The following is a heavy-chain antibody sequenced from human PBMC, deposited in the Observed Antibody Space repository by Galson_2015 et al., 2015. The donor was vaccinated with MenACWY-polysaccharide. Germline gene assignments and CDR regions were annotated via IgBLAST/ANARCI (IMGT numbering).Heavy chain of an antibody. Sequence: SLRLSCAASGFTFSDYYMSWVRQAPGKGLEWVSYISSSGSTIYYADSVKGRFTISRDNAKNSLYLQMNSLRAEDTAVYYCARGCSDASRTQYYYHYMDGWCKGTTVPGSS. J-gene: IGHJ6*03. CDR2: ISSSGSTI. CDR1: GFTFSDYY. V-gene: IGHV3-11*01. D-gene: IGHD3-10*02. CDR3: ARGCSDASRTQYYYHYMDG.